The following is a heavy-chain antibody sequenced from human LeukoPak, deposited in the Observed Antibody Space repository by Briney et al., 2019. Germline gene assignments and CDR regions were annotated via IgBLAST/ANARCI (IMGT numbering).Heavy chain of an antibody. V-gene: IGHV1-69*04. CDR3: IVVVTAIDGGNFDY. Sequence: ASVKVSCKASGGTFSSYAISWVRQAPGQVLEWMGRIIPILGIANYAQKFQGRVTITADKSTSTAYMELSSLRSEDTAVYYCIVVVTAIDGGNFDYWGQGTLVTVSS. J-gene: IGHJ4*02. CDR1: GGTFSSYA. D-gene: IGHD2-21*02. CDR2: IIPILGIA.